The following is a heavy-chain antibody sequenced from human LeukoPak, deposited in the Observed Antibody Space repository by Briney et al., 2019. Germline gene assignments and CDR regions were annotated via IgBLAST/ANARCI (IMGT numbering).Heavy chain of an antibody. CDR2: ISWNSGSI. V-gene: IGHV3-9*01. Sequence: GGSLRLSCAASGFTFDDYAMHWVRQAPGKGLEWVSGISWNSGSIGYADSVKGRFTISRDNAKNSLYLQMNSLRAEDTALYYCAKDSLPYYDSSGLINWFDPWGQGTLVTVSS. CDR1: GFTFDDYA. CDR3: AKDSLPYYDSSGLINWFDP. J-gene: IGHJ5*02. D-gene: IGHD3-22*01.